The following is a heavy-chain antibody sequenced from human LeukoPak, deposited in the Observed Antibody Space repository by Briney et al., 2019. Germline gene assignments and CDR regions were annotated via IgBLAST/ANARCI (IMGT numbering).Heavy chain of an antibody. CDR2: ISSSGSTI. Sequence: PGGSLRLSCAASGFTFSSYEMNWVRQAPGKGLEWVSYISSSGSTIYYADSVKGRFTISRDNAKNSLYLQMNSLRAEDTAVYYCAREEQQLADHWGQGTLVTVSS. CDR1: GFTFSSYE. D-gene: IGHD6-13*01. CDR3: AREEQQLADH. V-gene: IGHV3-48*03. J-gene: IGHJ5*02.